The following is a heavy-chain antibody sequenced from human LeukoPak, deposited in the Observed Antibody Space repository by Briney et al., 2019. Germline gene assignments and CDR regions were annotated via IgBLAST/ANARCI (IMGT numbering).Heavy chain of an antibody. V-gene: IGHV3-23*01. J-gene: IGHJ3*02. Sequence: PGGSLRLSCAASGFSFSIYSMNWVRQAPGKGLEWVSAISGSGGSTYYADSVKGRFTISRDNSKNTLYLQMNSLRAEDTAVYYCAKGESGSFDAFDIWGQGTMVTVSS. D-gene: IGHD1-26*01. CDR2: ISGSGGST. CDR3: AKGESGSFDAFDI. CDR1: GFSFSIYS.